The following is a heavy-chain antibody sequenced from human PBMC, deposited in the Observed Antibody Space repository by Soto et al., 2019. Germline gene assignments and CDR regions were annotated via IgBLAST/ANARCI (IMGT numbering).Heavy chain of an antibody. Sequence: SETLSLTCAVSGGTIGSSNWWRWVRQPPGKGLEWVGEIYHSGSTNYNPSLKSRDTISVDTSKNQFSLKLSSVTAADTAVYCCARRGYGDYLNWFDPWGQGTLVTVSS. D-gene: IGHD4-17*01. CDR3: ARRGYGDYLNWFDP. CDR1: GGTIGSSNW. CDR2: IYHSGST. J-gene: IGHJ5*02. V-gene: IGHV4-4*01.